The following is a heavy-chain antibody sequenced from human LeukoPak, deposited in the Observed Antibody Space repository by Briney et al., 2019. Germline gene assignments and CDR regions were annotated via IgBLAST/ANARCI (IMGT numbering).Heavy chain of an antibody. V-gene: IGHV3-30*02. CDR3: AKEDGTVVVSTFGD. CDR1: GFNFRTYG. Sequence: GGSLSLSCAASGFNFRTYGMHWVRQAPGKGLEWVAFIQFDESSKNYADSVKGRFTISRDNSKNTVYLQVNSLRAEDTAVYYCAKEDGTVVVSTFGDWGQGTLVTVSS. CDR2: IQFDESSK. J-gene: IGHJ4*02. D-gene: IGHD3-22*01.